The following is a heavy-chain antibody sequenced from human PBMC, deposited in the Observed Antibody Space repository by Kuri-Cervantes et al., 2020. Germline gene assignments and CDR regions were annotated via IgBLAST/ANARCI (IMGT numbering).Heavy chain of an antibody. V-gene: IGHV3-74*01. CDR2: INSDGSST. J-gene: IGHJ4*02. Sequence: GESLKISCAASGFTFSSYWMHWVRQAPGKGLEWVSRINSDGSSTSYADSVQGRFTISRDNAKNTLYLQMNSLRAEDTAVYYCARKDEYCTGCVRYRIVAYWGQGTLVTVSS. CDR1: GFTFSSYW. D-gene: IGHD2-8*02. CDR3: ARKDEYCTGCVRYRIVAY.